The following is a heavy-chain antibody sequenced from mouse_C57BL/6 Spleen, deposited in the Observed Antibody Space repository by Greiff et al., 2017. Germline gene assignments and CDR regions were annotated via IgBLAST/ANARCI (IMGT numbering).Heavy chain of an antibody. Sequence: EVKLQESGGDLVKPGGSLKLSCAASGFTFSSSGMSWVRQTPDKRLEWVATISSGGSYTYYPDSVPGRFTISRDNAKNTLYLQMSSLKSEDTAMYYCARLWDEYCDVWGTGTTVTVSS. CDR3: ARLWDEYCDV. D-gene: IGHD4-1*01. V-gene: IGHV5-6*01. CDR1: GFTFSSSG. CDR2: ISSGGSYT. J-gene: IGHJ1*03.